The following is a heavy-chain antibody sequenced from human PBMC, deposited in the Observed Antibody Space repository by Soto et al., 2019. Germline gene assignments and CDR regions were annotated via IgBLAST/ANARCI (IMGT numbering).Heavy chain of an antibody. V-gene: IGHV3-11*01. J-gene: IGHJ4*02. D-gene: IGHD2-2*01. CDR1: GFSFSGYY. CDR3: ARDRPADY. Sequence: PGGSLRLSCAASGFSFSGYYMNWIRQAPGKGLEWLSYISSSGTSIYYADSVKGRFTISRDSARNSLYLQMNSLRAEDTAVYYCARDRPADYWGQGTLVTVSS. CDR2: ISSSGTSI.